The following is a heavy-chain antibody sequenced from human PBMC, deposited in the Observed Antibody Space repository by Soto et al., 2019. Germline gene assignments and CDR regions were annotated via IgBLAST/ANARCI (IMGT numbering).Heavy chain of an antibody. J-gene: IGHJ5*02. CDR3: ATGNAWGVLLGP. Sequence: SETLSLTCTVSGGSINSGDYYWRWIRQHPGKGLEWIGNIYYSGSTYYNPSLKSRVTISLDTSKNQFSLRLSSVTAADTAVYYCATGNAWGVLLGPWGQGTLVTVSS. D-gene: IGHD3-16*01. CDR2: IYYSGST. CDR1: GGSINSGDYY. V-gene: IGHV4-31*03.